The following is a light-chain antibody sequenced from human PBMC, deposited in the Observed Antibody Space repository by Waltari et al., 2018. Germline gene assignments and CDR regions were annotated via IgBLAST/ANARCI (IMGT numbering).Light chain of an antibody. J-gene: IGKJ1*01. CDR2: GAS. CDR1: QTVSSYY. V-gene: IGKV3-20*01. CDR3: QQFGNTLWT. Sequence: EIVLTQSPGTLSLSPGERATLSCRASQTVSSYYLAWYQQKPGLAPPLLIYGASTRAPGTPYRFSGSGSGTDFTLTISRLEPEDFAVYYCQQFGNTLWTFGQGTRIEIK.